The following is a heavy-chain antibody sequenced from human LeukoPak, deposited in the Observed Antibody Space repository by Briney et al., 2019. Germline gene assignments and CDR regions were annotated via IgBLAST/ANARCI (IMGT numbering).Heavy chain of an antibody. Sequence: GGSLRLSCAASGFTFSIYWMHWVRQAPGKGLVWVSRINSDGSSTSYADSVKGRFTISRDNSKNTLYLQMNSLRADDTAVYYCVRDGVDYSFEYWGQGTLVTVSS. V-gene: IGHV3-74*01. D-gene: IGHD4-11*01. CDR2: INSDGSST. J-gene: IGHJ4*02. CDR3: VRDGVDYSFEY. CDR1: GFTFSIYW.